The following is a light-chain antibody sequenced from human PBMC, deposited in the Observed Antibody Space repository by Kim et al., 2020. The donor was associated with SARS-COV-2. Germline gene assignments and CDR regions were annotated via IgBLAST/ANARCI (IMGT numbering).Light chain of an antibody. CDR2: STN. V-gene: IGLV8-61*01. Sequence: QTVVTQEPSFSVSPGGTVTLTCGLSSGSVSTSYYPSWYQQTPGQAPRTLIYSTNTRSSGVPDRFSGSILDNKAALTITGAQADDESDYYCVLYMRSDFWVFGGGTKLTVL. CDR3: VLYMRSDFWV. CDR1: SGSVSTSYY. J-gene: IGLJ3*02.